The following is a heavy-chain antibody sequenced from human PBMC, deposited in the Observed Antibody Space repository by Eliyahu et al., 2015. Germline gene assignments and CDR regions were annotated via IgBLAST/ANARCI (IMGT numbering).Heavy chain of an antibody. CDR3: ARVGGGGSFDY. D-gene: IGHD2-21*01. J-gene: IGHJ4*02. Sequence: EVHLVESGGGLVKPGGSLRLSCXASGFTFSSYXXNWXRQAPGKGLEWVSXISSSSSFIYYADSVKXRFAISRDNAKNSLYLQMNSLRGEDTAVYYCARVGGGGSFDYWGQGXLVTVSS. CDR1: GFTFSSYX. V-gene: IGHV3-21*01. CDR2: ISSSSSFI.